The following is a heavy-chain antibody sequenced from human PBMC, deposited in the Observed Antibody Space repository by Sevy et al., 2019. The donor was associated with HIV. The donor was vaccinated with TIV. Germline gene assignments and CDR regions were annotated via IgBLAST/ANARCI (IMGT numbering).Heavy chain of an antibody. CDR1: GGSISSSSYY. CDR3: AREYYDYVWGSYRRFDY. V-gene: IGHV4-39*01. D-gene: IGHD3-16*02. J-gene: IGHJ4*02. CDR2: IYYSGST. Sequence: SETLSLTYTVSGGSISSSSYYWGWIRQPPGKGLEWIGSIYYSGSTYYNPSLKSRVTISVDTSKNQFSLKLSSVTAADTAVYYCAREYYDYVWGSYRRFDYWGQGTLVTVSS.